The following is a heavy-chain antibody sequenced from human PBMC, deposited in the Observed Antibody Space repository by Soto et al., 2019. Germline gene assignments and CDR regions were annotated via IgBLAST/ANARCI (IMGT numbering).Heavy chain of an antibody. Sequence: PSETLSLTCAVSGYSISSGYYWGWIRQPPGKGLEWIGSIYHSGSTYYNPSLKSRVTISVDTSKNQFSLKLSSVTAADTAVYYCARDLSDYGDYEYYYYYGMDVWGQGTTVTVSS. D-gene: IGHD4-17*01. CDR1: GYSISSGYY. J-gene: IGHJ6*02. V-gene: IGHV4-38-2*02. CDR2: IYHSGST. CDR3: ARDLSDYGDYEYYYYYGMDV.